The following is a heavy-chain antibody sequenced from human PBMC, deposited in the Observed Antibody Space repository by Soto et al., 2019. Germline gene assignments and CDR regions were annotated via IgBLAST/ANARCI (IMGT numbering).Heavy chain of an antibody. V-gene: IGHV4-34*01. D-gene: IGHD3-22*01. CDR1: GGSFSGHS. CDR3: STRAYDTNGYYRFDP. J-gene: IGHJ5*01. CDR2: INHSGRV. Sequence: PSETLSLTCAVYGGSFSGHSWTWIRQSPGEGLEWIGDINHSGRVNYSPSLKSRVTISLDTPKNQFYLTLSAVTAADTAMYYCSTRAYDTNGYYRFDPWGQGTLVTVSS.